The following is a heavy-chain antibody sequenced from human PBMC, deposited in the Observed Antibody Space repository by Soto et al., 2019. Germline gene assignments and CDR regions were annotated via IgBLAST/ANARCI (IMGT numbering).Heavy chain of an antibody. Sequence: EVQLVESGGGLVKPGGSLRLSCAASGFSFSNGWMSWVRQAPGKGLEWVGRIKSKIDGGTTDYAAHVKGRFTISRDDSKNTLYLQMHSLQTEDTAVYYCSTEEWEWGQGTLVTVSS. CDR3: STEEWE. V-gene: IGHV3-15*05. J-gene: IGHJ4*02. CDR1: GFSFSNGW. CDR2: IKSKIDGGTT. D-gene: IGHD1-26*01.